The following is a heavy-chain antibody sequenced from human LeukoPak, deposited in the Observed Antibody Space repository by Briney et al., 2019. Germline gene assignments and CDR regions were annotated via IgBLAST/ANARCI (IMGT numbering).Heavy chain of an antibody. CDR1: GDSISSTNYY. Sequence: KTSETLSLTCTVSGDSISSTNYYWGWIRQPPGKGLEWIGSIYYSGSTYYNPSLESRVTISVDTSKNQFSLKLSSVTAADTAVYYCARVDGSGSFFVDYWGQGTLVTVSS. D-gene: IGHD3-10*01. J-gene: IGHJ4*02. CDR2: IYYSGST. CDR3: ARVDGSGSFFVDY. V-gene: IGHV4-39*07.